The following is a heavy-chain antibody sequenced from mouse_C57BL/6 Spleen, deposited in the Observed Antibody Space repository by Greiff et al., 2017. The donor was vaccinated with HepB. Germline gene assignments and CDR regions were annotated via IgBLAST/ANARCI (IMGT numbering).Heavy chain of an antibody. CDR3: ARKGVFDY. J-gene: IGHJ2*01. CDR2: IDPSDSYT. Sequence: QVHVKQPGAELVKPGASVKLSCKASGYTFTSYWMQWVKQRPGQGLEWIGEIDPSDSYTNYNQKFKGKATLTVDTSSSTAYMQLSSLTSEDSAVYYCARKGVFDYWGQGTTLTVSS. CDR1: GYTFTSYW. V-gene: IGHV1-50*01.